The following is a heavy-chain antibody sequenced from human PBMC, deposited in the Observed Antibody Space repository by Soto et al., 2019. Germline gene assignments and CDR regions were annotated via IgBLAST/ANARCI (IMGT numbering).Heavy chain of an antibody. CDR3: ARDPDSSGYYVFDY. Sequence: PGGSLRLSCAASGFTFGSYAMHWVRQAPGKGLEWVAVISYDGSNKYYADSVEGRFTISRDNSKNTLYLQMNSLRAEDTAVYYCARDPDSSGYYVFDYWGQGTLVTVSS. D-gene: IGHD3-22*01. CDR2: ISYDGSNK. V-gene: IGHV3-30-3*01. CDR1: GFTFGSYA. J-gene: IGHJ4*02.